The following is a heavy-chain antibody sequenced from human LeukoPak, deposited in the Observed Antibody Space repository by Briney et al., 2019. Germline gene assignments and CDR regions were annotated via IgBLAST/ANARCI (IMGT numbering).Heavy chain of an antibody. D-gene: IGHD1-1*01. V-gene: IGHV3-7*01. CDR1: GFTLSNYW. CDR3: ARAGVTNQLGQTYWYFDL. Sequence: GGSLRPSCTSSGFTLSNYWMTRVRQAAGKGLEWVAKIQKDGSEAYYVDSMEGGFTISRDNAENSLYLQMHSLRAEDTAVYSCARAGVTNQLGQTYWYFDLWGRGTLVTVSS. J-gene: IGHJ2*01. CDR2: IQKDGSEA.